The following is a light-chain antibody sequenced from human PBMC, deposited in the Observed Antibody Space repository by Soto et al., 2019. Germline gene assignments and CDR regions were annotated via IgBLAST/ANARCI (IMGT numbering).Light chain of an antibody. J-gene: IGKJ4*01. CDR1: QSVSSN. CDR2: GAS. CDR3: ENNKNCAPSP. V-gene: IGKV3-15*01. Sequence: EIVMTQSPATLSVSPGERATLSCRASQSVSSNLAWYQQKPGQAPRLLIYGASTRATGIPARFSGSGSGTKFTLPISSLQFDYFLFNDTENNKNCAPSPFGEG.